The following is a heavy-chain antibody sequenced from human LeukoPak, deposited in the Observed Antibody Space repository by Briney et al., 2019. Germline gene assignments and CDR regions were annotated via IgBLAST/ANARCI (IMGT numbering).Heavy chain of an antibody. CDR3: ARGFVATSEFDY. V-gene: IGHV3-11*01. CDR2: ISSSGSTI. J-gene: IGHJ4*02. Sequence: GGSLRLSCAASGFTFSDYYMSWTRQAPGKGLEWVSYISSSGSTIYYADSVRGRFTVSRDNDKNSLSLQMNSLRAEDTAVYYCARGFVATSEFDYWGQGTLVTVSS. CDR1: GFTFSDYY. D-gene: IGHD5-12*01.